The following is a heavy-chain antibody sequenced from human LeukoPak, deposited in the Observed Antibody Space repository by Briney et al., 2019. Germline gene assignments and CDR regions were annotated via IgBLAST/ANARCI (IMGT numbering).Heavy chain of an antibody. CDR2: ISAYNGNT. D-gene: IGHD3-3*01. J-gene: IGHJ6*02. CDR3: ARDPRRYDTYYYYYYGMDV. CDR1: GYTFTSYG. V-gene: IGHV1-18*01. Sequence: ASVKVSCKASGYTFTSYGISWVRQAPGQGLEWMGRISAYNGNTNYAQKLQGRVTMTTDTSTSTAYMELRSLRSDDTAVYYCARDPRRYDTYYYYYYGMDVWGQGTTVTVSS.